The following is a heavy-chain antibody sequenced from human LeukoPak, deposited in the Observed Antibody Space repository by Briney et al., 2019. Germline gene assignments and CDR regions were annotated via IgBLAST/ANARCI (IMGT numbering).Heavy chain of an antibody. CDR3: ARDHGIAAAGPFDY. CDR1: GYTFTSYG. CDR2: ISAYNGNT. J-gene: IGHJ4*02. Sequence: ASVKVSCKASGYTFTSYGISWVRQAPGQGLEWMGWISAYNGNTSYAQKLQGRVTMTTDTSTSTAYMELRSLRSDDTAVYSCARDHGIAAAGPFDYWGQGTLVTVSS. V-gene: IGHV1-18*01. D-gene: IGHD6-13*01.